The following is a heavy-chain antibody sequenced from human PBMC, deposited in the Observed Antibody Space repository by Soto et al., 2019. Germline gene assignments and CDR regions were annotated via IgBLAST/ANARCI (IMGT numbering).Heavy chain of an antibody. Sequence: SVKVSCKASVGTFSSYAISWVRQAPGQGLEWMGGIIPIFGTANYAQKFQGRVTITADESTSTAYMELSSLRSEDTAVYYCARDQYYYDSSGYYWGQGTLVTVSS. J-gene: IGHJ4*02. CDR1: VGTFSSYA. CDR2: IIPIFGTA. D-gene: IGHD3-22*01. V-gene: IGHV1-69*13. CDR3: ARDQYYYDSSGYY.